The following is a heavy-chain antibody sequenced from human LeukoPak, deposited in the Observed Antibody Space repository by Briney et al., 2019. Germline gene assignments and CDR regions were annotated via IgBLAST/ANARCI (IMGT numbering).Heavy chain of an antibody. D-gene: IGHD3-10*01. Sequence: PSETLSLTCIVSGGSISSISYYWSWIRQHPGKGLEWIGYIYYSGSTYYNPSLKSRVTISVDTSKNQFSLKLSSVTAADTAVYYCARAQYYYGSGREIFDYWGQGTLVTVSS. J-gene: IGHJ4*02. V-gene: IGHV4-30-4*08. CDR3: ARAQYYYGSGREIFDY. CDR2: IYYSGST. CDR1: GGSISSISYY.